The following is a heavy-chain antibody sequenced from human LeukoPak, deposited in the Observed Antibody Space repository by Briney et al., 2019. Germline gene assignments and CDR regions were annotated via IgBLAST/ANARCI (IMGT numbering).Heavy chain of an antibody. CDR3: ARGLTMVRGVTAFDY. J-gene: IGHJ4*02. V-gene: IGHV3-66*01. D-gene: IGHD3-10*01. CDR1: GFTVSSNY. Sequence: GGSLRLSCAASGFTVSSNYMSWVRQALGKGLEWVSVIYSGGSTYYADSVKGRFTISRDNSKNTLYLQMNSLRAEDTAVYYCARGLTMVRGVTAFDYWGQGTLVTVSS. CDR2: IYSGGST.